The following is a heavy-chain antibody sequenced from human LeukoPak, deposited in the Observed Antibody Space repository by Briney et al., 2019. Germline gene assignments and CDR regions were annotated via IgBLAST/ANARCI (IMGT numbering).Heavy chain of an antibody. V-gene: IGHV1-18*01. J-gene: IGHJ5*02. CDR3: ARITYCSGGSCYENNWFDP. D-gene: IGHD2-15*01. CDR1: GYDFTKYA. Sequence: ASVKVSCKASGYDFTKYAVQWVRQAPGQGLEWMGWISAYNGNTNYAQKLQGRVTMTTDTSTSTAYMELRSLRSDDTAVYYCARITYCSGGSCYENNWFDPWGQGTLVTVSS. CDR2: ISAYNGNT.